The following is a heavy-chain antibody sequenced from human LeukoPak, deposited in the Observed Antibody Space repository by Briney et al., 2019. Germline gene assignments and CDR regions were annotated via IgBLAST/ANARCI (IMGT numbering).Heavy chain of an antibody. Sequence: GGSLRLSCAASGFTFSSYGMHWVRQAPGKGLEWVAFIRYDGSNKYYADSVKGRFTISRDNSKNTLYPQMNSLRAEDTAVYYCAKDGQQWLVRDAFDIWGQGTMVTVSS. CDR3: AKDGQQWLVRDAFDI. J-gene: IGHJ3*02. D-gene: IGHD6-19*01. CDR1: GFTFSSYG. V-gene: IGHV3-30*02. CDR2: IRYDGSNK.